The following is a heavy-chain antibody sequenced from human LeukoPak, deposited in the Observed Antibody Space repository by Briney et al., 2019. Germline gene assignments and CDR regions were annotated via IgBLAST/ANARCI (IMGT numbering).Heavy chain of an antibody. J-gene: IGHJ4*02. CDR1: GFTFSSYT. V-gene: IGHV3-23*01. CDR3: AKDGGLWVSAHWGDS. D-gene: IGHD7-27*01. Sequence: GGSLTLSCAASGFTFSSYTMSWVRQARGEGLEWVSTITTSDGNTYYADSVKGRFTVSRDNSKNTLFLQMNSLRAEDTAVYYCAKDGGLWVSAHWGDSWGRGTLVTVSS. CDR2: ITTSDGNT.